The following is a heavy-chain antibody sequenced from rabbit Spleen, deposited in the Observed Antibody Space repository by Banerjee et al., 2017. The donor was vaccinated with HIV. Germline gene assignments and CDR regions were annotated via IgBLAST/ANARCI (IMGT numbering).Heavy chain of an antibody. CDR1: GVSLNDNDV. CDR3: ARDLVAVIGWNFNL. D-gene: IGHD1-1*01. Sequence: QEQLEVSGGGLVKPEGSLTLTCTASGVSLNDNDVMCWVRQAPGKGLEWIACINIVTGKSVYASWAKGRFTMSRTSSTTVTLQMTSLTAADTATYFCARDLVAVIGWNFNLWGQGTLVTVS. CDR2: INIVTGKS. J-gene: IGHJ4*01. V-gene: IGHV1S45*01.